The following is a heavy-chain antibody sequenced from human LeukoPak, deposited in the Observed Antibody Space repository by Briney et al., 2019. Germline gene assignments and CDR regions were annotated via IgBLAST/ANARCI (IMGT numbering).Heavy chain of an antibody. CDR2: TSYDGSNK. J-gene: IGHJ4*02. CDR3: TRNEYGEYYFDY. D-gene: IGHD4/OR15-4a*01. CDR1: EFTFSHYA. V-gene: IGHV3-30-3*01. Sequence: GGSLRLSCAASEFTFSHYAMHWVRQAPGKGLEWVAVTSYDGSNKHYADPVRGRFTISRDNSKNTLYLQMNSLRPEDTAVYYCTRNEYGEYYFDYWGQGTLVTVSS.